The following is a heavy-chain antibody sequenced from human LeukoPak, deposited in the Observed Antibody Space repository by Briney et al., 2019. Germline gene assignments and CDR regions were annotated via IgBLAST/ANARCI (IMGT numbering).Heavy chain of an antibody. J-gene: IGHJ6*04. D-gene: IGHD3-10*02. Sequence: GGSLRLSCAASGFTFSSFWMSWVRQAPGKGLEWVANIKHDGSEKYYVDSVKGRFTISRDNAKNSLYLQMNSLRAEDTAVYYCAELGITMIGGVWGKGTTVTISS. V-gene: IGHV3-7*01. CDR3: AELGITMIGGV. CDR1: GFTFSSFW. CDR2: IKHDGSEK.